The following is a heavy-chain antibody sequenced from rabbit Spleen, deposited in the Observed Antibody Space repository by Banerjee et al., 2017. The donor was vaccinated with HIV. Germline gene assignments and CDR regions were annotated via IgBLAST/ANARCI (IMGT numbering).Heavy chain of an antibody. Sequence: QEQLKETGGGLVQPGGSLTLSCKASGFDFSTYSMSWVRQAPGKGLESIACIDSSSGSAWYATWAKGRFTISRSTSLNTVDLKMTSLTAADTATYFCARGDDGDPSSGYALSLWGQGTLVTVS. CDR2: IDSSSGSA. D-gene: IGHD6-1*01. J-gene: IGHJ6*01. CDR3: ARGDDGDPSSGYALSL. CDR1: GFDFSTYS. V-gene: IGHV1S43*01.